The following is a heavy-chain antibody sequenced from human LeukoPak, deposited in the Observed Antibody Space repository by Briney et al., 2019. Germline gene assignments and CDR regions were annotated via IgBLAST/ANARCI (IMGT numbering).Heavy chain of an antibody. J-gene: IGHJ4*02. V-gene: IGHV4-59*01. CDR3: ARGDYNYDSSGYYYALDY. Sequence: SETLSLTCTVSGGSISSYYWSWIRQPPGKGLEWIGYIYYTGSTNYNPSLKSRVTISVDTSKNQFSLKLSSVTAADTAVYYCARGDYNYDSSGYYYALDYWGQGTLVTVSS. CDR1: GGSISSYY. CDR2: IYYTGST. D-gene: IGHD3-22*01.